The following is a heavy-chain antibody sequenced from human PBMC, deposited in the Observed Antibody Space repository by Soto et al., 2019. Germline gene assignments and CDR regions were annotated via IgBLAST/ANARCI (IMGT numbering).Heavy chain of an antibody. Sequence: QVQLQESGPGLVKPSQTLSLTCTVSGGSNSSGDYYWSWIRQPPGKGLEWIGYIYYSGSTYYNPSLKSRVTISVVTSKNQFSLKLSSVTAADTAVYYCARVRIAVAGTQFDYWGQGTLVTVSS. CDR3: ARVRIAVAGTQFDY. D-gene: IGHD6-19*01. J-gene: IGHJ4*02. CDR1: GGSNSSGDYY. CDR2: IYYSGST. V-gene: IGHV4-30-4*01.